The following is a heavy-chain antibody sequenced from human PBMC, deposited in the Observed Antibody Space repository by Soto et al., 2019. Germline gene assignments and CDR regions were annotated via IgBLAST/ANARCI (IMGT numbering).Heavy chain of an antibody. Sequence: EVQLLESGGGLVQPGGSLRLSCAASGFTFSSYAMSWVRQAPGKGLELVAVITGTSDTIYYADSVKGRFTISRDNSKTTLYLLMNSLRAEDTAVYYCARDLVTAPRTRMDYWGQGTLVTVSS. CDR3: ARDLVTAPRTRMDY. J-gene: IGHJ4*02. V-gene: IGHV3-23*01. CDR2: ITGTSDTI. D-gene: IGHD6-13*01. CDR1: GFTFSSYA.